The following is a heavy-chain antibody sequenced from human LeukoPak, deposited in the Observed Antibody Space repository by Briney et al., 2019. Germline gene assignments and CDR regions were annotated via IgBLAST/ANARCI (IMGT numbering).Heavy chain of an antibody. J-gene: IGHJ2*01. CDR1: GYTFTDYY. D-gene: IGHD3-22*01. CDR3: ARASSSGNWYFDL. CDR2: INPDSGGT. V-gene: IGHV1-2*02. Sequence: APVKVSCKTSGYTFTDYYMHWVRQAPGQGLEWMGWINPDSGGTIYAQKFQGGVTMTRETSISTVYMELSRLRSDDTAVYYCARASSSGNWYFDLWGRGTLVTVSS.